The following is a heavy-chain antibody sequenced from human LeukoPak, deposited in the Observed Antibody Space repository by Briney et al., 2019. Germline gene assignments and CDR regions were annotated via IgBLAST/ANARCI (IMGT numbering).Heavy chain of an antibody. D-gene: IGHD3-3*01. V-gene: IGHV3-23*01. CDR1: GFIFSNYA. CDR3: AKKSLWSGPFDY. CDR2: ITGSGGNS. J-gene: IGHJ4*02. Sequence: GGSLRLSCKASGFIFSNYAMSWFRQAPGKGLQWVSIITGSGGNSYYTDSVKGRFTLSRDNSKNTLFLQMNSLRAEDTAVYFCAKKSLWSGPFDYWGQGSLVTVFS.